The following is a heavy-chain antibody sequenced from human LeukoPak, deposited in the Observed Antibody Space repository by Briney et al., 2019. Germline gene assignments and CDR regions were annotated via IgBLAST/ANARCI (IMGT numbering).Heavy chain of an antibody. CDR1: GYTFTGNY. CDR2: INPNSGGT. D-gene: IGHD2-15*01. V-gene: IGHV1-2*02. CDR3: ARESRPGYCSGGSCTDFDY. J-gene: IGHJ4*02. Sequence: GASVKVSCKASGYTFTGNYMHWVRQAPGQGLEWMGWINPNSGGTNYAQKFQGRVTMTRDTSISTAYMELSRLRSDDTAVYYCARESRPGYCSGGSCTDFDYWGQGTLVTVSS.